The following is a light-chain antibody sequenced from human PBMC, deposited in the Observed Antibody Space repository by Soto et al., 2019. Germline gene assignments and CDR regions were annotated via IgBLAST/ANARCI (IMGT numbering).Light chain of an antibody. J-gene: IGLJ1*01. CDR1: SSDVGGYNY. Sequence: QSALTQPASVSGSPGQSITISCTGTSSDVGGYNYVSWYQQHPGKAPKLMIYEVTNRPSGVSNRFSGSKSGNTASLTISGLQADDEADYYCCSYTSSITYVFGTGTKVTVL. CDR2: EVT. CDR3: CSYTSSITYV. V-gene: IGLV2-14*01.